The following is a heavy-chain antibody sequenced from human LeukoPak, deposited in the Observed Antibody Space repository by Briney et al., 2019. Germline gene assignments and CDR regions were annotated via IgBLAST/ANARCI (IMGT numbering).Heavy chain of an antibody. D-gene: IGHD6-19*01. CDR3: ARDLAVAEGNFDY. CDR1: GFTFSNAW. V-gene: IGHV3-15*01. J-gene: IGHJ4*02. Sequence: GGSLRLSCAASGFTFSNAWMSWVRQAPGKGLEWVGRIKSKTDGGTTDYAAPVKGRFTISRDDSKNTLYLQMNSLKTEDTAVYYCARDLAVAEGNFDYWGQGTLVTVSS. CDR2: IKSKTDGGTT.